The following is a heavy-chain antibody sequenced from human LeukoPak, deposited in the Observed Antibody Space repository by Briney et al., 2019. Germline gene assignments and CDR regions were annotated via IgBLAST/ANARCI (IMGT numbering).Heavy chain of an antibody. CDR1: GGSISSYY. CDR3: ASITMVRGY. CDR2: IYYNGGT. V-gene: IGHV4-59*01. D-gene: IGHD3-10*01. Sequence: SETLSLTCSVSGGSISSYYWSWIRQPPEKGLEWIGYIYYNGGTNYNPSLKSRVTISLDTSKNQFSLKLTSVAAADTAVYYCASITMVRGYWGQGTLVTVSS. J-gene: IGHJ4*02.